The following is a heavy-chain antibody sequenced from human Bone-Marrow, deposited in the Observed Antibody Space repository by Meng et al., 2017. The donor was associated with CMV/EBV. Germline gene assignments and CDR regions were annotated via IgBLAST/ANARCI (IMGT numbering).Heavy chain of an antibody. CDR3: ARDHLAPDYDILTGSFDY. D-gene: IGHD3-9*01. Sequence: GGPLRLSCAASGFTFSDYYMSWIRQAPGKGLEWVSYISSSGSTIYYADSVKGRFTISRDNAKNSLYLQMNSLRAEDTAVYYCARDHLAPDYDILTGSFDYWGQGTLVTVSS. J-gene: IGHJ4*02. CDR1: GFTFSDYY. V-gene: IGHV3-11*04. CDR2: ISSSGSTI.